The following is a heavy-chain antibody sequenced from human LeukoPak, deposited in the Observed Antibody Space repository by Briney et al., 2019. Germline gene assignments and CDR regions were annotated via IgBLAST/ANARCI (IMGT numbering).Heavy chain of an antibody. J-gene: IGHJ4*02. V-gene: IGHV4-59*01. CDR2: IYYSGST. CDR1: GGSIGSYY. Sequence: PSETLSLTCTVSGGSIGSYYWSWIRQPPGKGLEWIGYIYYSGSTNYNPSLKSRVTISVDTSKNQFSLKLSSVTAADTAVYYCARVGSSGLIFDYWGQGTLVTVSS. D-gene: IGHD3-22*01. CDR3: ARVGSSGLIFDY.